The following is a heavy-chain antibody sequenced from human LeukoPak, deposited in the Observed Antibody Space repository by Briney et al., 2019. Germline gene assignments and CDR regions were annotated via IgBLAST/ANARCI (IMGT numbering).Heavy chain of an antibody. CDR3: ARTPYSGCDGGGMDV. CDR1: GGSISSGGYS. Sequence: SETLSLTCAVSGGSISSGGYSWSWIRQPPGKGLEWIGYIYHSGSTYYNPSLKSRVTISVDRSKNQFSLKLSSVTAADTAVYYCARTPYSGCDGGGMDVWGQGTTVTVSS. J-gene: IGHJ6*02. CDR2: IYHSGST. D-gene: IGHD5-12*01. V-gene: IGHV4-30-2*01.